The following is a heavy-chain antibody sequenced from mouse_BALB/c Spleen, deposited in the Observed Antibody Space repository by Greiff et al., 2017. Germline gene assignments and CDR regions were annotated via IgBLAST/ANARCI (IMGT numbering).Heavy chain of an antibody. CDR3: ARSYTVVATPDY. CDR2: INPSTGYT. V-gene: IGHV1-7*01. J-gene: IGHJ2*01. CDR1: GYTFTSYW. D-gene: IGHD1-1*01. Sequence: VQLQESGAELAKPGASVKMSCKASGYTFTSYWMHWVKQRPGQGLEWIGYINPSTGYTEYNQKFKDKATLTADKSSSTAYMQLSSLTSEDSAVYYCARSYTVVATPDYWGQGTTLTVSA.